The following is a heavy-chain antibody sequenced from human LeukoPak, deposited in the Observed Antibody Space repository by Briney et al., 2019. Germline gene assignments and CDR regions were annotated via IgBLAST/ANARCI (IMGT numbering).Heavy chain of an antibody. CDR1: GFTVSSNY. CDR2: IYSGGST. J-gene: IGHJ4*02. CDR3: ATARDSSAWGYFDS. D-gene: IGHD6-19*01. Sequence: GGSLRLSCAASGFTVSSNYMTWVRQAPGKGLEWVSVIYSGGSTYYADSVKGRFTISRDNSKNTLYLQMNSLRAEDTAVYYCATARDSSAWGYFDSWGQGTLVTVSS. V-gene: IGHV3-53*01.